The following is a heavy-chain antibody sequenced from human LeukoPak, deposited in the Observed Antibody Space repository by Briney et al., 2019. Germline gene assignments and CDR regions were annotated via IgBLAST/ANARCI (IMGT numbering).Heavy chain of an antibody. V-gene: IGHV3-7*01. CDR3: ARDVASIAVAGPDY. CDR2: IKQDGSEK. Sequence: PGGSLRLSCAASGFTFSSYWTSWVRQAPGKGLEWVANIKQDGSEKYYVDSVKGRFTISRDNAKNSLYLQMNSLRAEDTAVYYCARDVASIAVAGPDYWGQGTLVTVSS. D-gene: IGHD6-19*01. J-gene: IGHJ4*02. CDR1: GFTFSSYW.